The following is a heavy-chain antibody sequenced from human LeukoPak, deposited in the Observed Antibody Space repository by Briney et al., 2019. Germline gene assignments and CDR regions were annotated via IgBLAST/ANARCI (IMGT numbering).Heavy chain of an antibody. Sequence: SVKLSCKASGATFSSYAISWVRQAPGQGLEWMGGIIPIFGTANYAQKFQGRVTITADESTSTAYMELSSLRSEDTAVYYCARGPGVRFLEWSRYNWFDPWGQGTLVTVSS. CDR2: IIPIFGTA. D-gene: IGHD3-3*01. CDR3: ARGPGVRFLEWSRYNWFDP. V-gene: IGHV1-69*13. J-gene: IGHJ5*02. CDR1: GATFSSYA.